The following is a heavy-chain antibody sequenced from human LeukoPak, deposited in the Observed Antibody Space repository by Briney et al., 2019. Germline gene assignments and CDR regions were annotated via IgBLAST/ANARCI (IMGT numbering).Heavy chain of an antibody. Sequence: SETLSLTCAVYGGSFSGYYWSWIRQPPGKGLEWIGYINYSGSTNYNPSLKSRVTISVDTSKNQFSLKLSSVTAADTAVYYCARETPSDGLERSNMDVWGKGTTVTVSS. J-gene: IGHJ6*03. CDR1: GGSFSGYY. D-gene: IGHD1-1*01. CDR3: ARETPSDGLERSNMDV. V-gene: IGHV4-59*01. CDR2: INYSGST.